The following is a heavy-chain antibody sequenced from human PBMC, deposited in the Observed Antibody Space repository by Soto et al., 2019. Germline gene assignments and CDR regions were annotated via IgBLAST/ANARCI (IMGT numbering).Heavy chain of an antibody. J-gene: IGHJ4*02. CDR2: ISGSGGST. V-gene: IGHV3-23*01. CDR1: GFTFSSYA. CDR3: AKWVDYYDSSGYSSYFDY. D-gene: IGHD3-22*01. Sequence: PGGSLRLSCAASGFTFSSYAMSWVRQAPGKGLEWVSAISGSGGSTYYADSVKGRFTISRDNSKNTLYLQMNSLRAEDTAVYYCAKWVDYYDSSGYSSYFDYWGQGTLVTVS.